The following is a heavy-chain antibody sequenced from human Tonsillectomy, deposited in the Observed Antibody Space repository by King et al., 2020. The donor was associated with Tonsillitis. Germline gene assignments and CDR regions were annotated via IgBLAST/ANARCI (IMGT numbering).Heavy chain of an antibody. CDR3: AGADDSSGYFLINWYFDL. CDR1: GGSISSGDYY. V-gene: IGHV4-30-4*01. Sequence: QLQESGPGLVKPSQTLSLTCTVSGGSISSGDYYWSWIRQPPGKGLEWIGYIYYSGSTYYNPSPKSRVTISVDTSKNQFSLKLSSVTAADTAVYYCAGADDSSGYFLINWYFDLWGRGTLVTVSS. J-gene: IGHJ2*01. D-gene: IGHD3-22*01. CDR2: IYYSGST.